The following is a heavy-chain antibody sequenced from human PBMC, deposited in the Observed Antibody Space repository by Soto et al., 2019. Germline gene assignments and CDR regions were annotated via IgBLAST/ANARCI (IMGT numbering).Heavy chain of an antibody. Sequence: EVQLMESGGGLVQPGGSLRVSCAASGFEFSDYWMTWVRQAPGKGLEWVANIKKAGREKYYGDSVRGRFSVFRGNAQNAMFPQMDSLKGADTAVYYCARGLYNSGDNRKFFDYWGQGTWVTVSS. J-gene: IGHJ4*02. CDR1: GFEFSDYW. CDR2: IKKAGREK. CDR3: ARGLYNSGDNRKFFDY. D-gene: IGHD5-12*01. V-gene: IGHV3-7*01.